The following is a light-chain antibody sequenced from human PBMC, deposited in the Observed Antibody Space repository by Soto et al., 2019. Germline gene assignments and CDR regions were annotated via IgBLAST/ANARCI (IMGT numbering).Light chain of an antibody. CDR2: GAS. CDR3: QQLNSYPPWT. J-gene: IGKJ1*01. Sequence: IQLTQSPSSLSASVGDRVTITCRAIQGISSNLAWYQQKPGRAPKLLIFGASTLQSGVPSRFSGSGSGTDFTLTISSLQPEDFATYFCQQLNSYPPWTFGQGTKVDIK. V-gene: IGKV1-9*01. CDR1: QGISSN.